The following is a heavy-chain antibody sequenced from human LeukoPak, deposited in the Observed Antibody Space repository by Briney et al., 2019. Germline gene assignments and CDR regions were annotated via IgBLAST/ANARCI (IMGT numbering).Heavy chain of an antibody. CDR3: VRGNVKHYHSVADEYYYYMDV. Sequence: SETLSLTCGVYGDSFSGFYWTWVRQAPGKGLEWNGEISYSGTPRYNPSLNSRITITLDTSKKQISLNLSPVTAADTAVYYCVRGNVKHYHSVADEYYYYMDVWGKGTAVIVTS. D-gene: IGHD6-19*01. J-gene: IGHJ6*03. CDR1: GDSFSGFY. CDR2: ISYSGTP. V-gene: IGHV4-34*01.